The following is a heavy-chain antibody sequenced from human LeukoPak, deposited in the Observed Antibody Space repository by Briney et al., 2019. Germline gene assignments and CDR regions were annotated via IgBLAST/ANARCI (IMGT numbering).Heavy chain of an antibody. CDR3: VRIPSTAPPPNWFDP. CDR2: IYPGDSDT. J-gene: IGHJ5*02. V-gene: IGHV5-51*01. Sequence: GESLKISCKGSGYTFTNYWINWVRQMPGKGLEWMGDIYPGDSDTRYNPSFHGQVTISADKSISTAYLQWSSLKTSDSAIYYCVRIPSTAPPPNWFDPWGQGTLVTVSS. CDR1: GYTFTNYW. D-gene: IGHD2-2*01.